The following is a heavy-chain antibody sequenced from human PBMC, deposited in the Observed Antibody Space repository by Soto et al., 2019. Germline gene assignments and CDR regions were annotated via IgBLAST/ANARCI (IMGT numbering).Heavy chain of an antibody. CDR2: IDWDDDK. J-gene: IGHJ6*02. CDR3: ARNIVVVPAASYYYYYGMDV. D-gene: IGHD2-2*01. Sequence: SGPTLVNPTQTLTLTCTFSGFSLSTSGMCVSWIRQPPGKALEWLALIDWDDDKYYSTSLKTRLTISKDTSKNQVVLTMTNMDPVDTATYYCARNIVVVPAASYYYYYGMDVWGQGTTVTV. V-gene: IGHV2-70*01. CDR1: GFSLSTSGMC.